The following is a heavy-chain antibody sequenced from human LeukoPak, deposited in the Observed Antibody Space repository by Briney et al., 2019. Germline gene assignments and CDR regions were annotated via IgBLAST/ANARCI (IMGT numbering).Heavy chain of an antibody. Sequence: PGRSLRLSCAASGFTFSQFGMHWVRQAPGKGLEWVAIIWYDGSEKFYGDSVKGRFTISRDNSKNTLYLQMNSLRAEDTAVYYCASEMATITGFDYWGQGTLVTVSS. CDR1: GFTFSQFG. CDR3: ASEMATITGFDY. J-gene: IGHJ4*02. V-gene: IGHV3-33*01. CDR2: IWYDGSEK. D-gene: IGHD5-24*01.